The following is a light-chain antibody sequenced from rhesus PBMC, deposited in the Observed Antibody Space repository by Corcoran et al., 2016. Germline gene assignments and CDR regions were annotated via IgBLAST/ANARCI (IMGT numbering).Light chain of an antibody. V-gene: IGKV1-25*01. CDR1: QGITND. J-gene: IGKJ2*01. CDR2: EAS. Sequence: DIQMTQSPSSLSASVGDRVTITCRASQGITNDLAWYQQKPGETPKLLSSEASRLQSGIPSRFSGSGSGTDFTLPISSLQSEDFATYYCQHYYSTPYSFSQGTKVEI. CDR3: QHYYSTPYS.